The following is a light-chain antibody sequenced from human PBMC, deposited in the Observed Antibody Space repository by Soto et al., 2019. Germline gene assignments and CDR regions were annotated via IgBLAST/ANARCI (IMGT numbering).Light chain of an antibody. Sequence: AIQMTQSPSSLSASVGDRVSIACRASQAIENNLGWFQQKPGKAPKLLIYAASTLHTGVPSRFSGSGSGTDFTLTISSLQPEDFAVYYYLQNHDSPRTFGQGTKLEIK. CDR1: QAIENN. J-gene: IGKJ2*01. CDR2: AAS. V-gene: IGKV1-6*01. CDR3: LQNHDSPRT.